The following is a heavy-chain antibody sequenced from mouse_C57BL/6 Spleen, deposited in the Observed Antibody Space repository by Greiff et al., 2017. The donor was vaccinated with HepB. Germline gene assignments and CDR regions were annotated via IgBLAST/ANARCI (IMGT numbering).Heavy chain of an antibody. J-gene: IGHJ2*01. CDR2: IDPEDGET. CDR1: GFNIKDYY. CDR3: DRGGSEYYFDY. V-gene: IGHV14-2*01. D-gene: IGHD1-1*02. Sequence: VQLQQSGAELVKPGASVKLSCTASGFNIKDYYMHWVKQRTEQGLEWIGRIDPEDGETKYAPKFQGKAPITADTASNTAYLQLSSLTTEDTAVYYCDRGGSEYYFDYWGQGTTLTVSS.